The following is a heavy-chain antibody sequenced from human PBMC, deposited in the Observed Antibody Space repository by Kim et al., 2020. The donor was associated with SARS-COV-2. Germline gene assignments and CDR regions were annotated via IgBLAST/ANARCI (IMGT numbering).Heavy chain of an antibody. J-gene: IGHJ5*02. Sequence: SVKVSCKASGGSFSSYAISWVRQAPGQGLEWMGRIIPILGIANYAQKFQGRVTITADKSTSTAYMELSSLRSEDTAVYYCARGEITMVRGVIFGFDPWG. CDR1: GGSFSSYA. V-gene: IGHV1-69*04. CDR3: ARGEITMVRGVIFGFDP. D-gene: IGHD3-10*01. CDR2: IIPILGIA.